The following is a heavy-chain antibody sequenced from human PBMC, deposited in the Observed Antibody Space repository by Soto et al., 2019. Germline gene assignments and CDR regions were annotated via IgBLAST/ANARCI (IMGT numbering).Heavy chain of an antibody. CDR2: ISYDGNYQ. CDR1: GFTFSNYG. D-gene: IGHD3-10*01. Sequence: QVQLVESGGGVVQPGGSLRLSCAASGFTFSNYGVHWVRQAPGSGLEWVALISYDGNYQYSADAVKGRFAISRDNSKDTLYLEMTSLRSEDTAIYYCAKVRRVRDGLDVWGQGTPVTVSS. CDR3: AKVRRVRDGLDV. J-gene: IGHJ6*02. V-gene: IGHV3-30*18.